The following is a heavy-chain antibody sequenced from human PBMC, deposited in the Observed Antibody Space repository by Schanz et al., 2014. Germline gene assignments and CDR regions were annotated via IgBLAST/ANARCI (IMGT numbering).Heavy chain of an antibody. D-gene: IGHD3-10*01. V-gene: IGHV3-9*01. CDR3: AKGSRSGSKVMDV. Sequence: EVHLLESGGGLVKPGGSLRLSCAASGFTFSSYAMSWVRQAPGKGLEWVSNIPWNGAAIGYAGSVRGRFTISRDSAKNSLYLQMNSLRPEDTALYYCAKGSRSGSKVMDVWGKGTTVTVSS. J-gene: IGHJ6*03. CDR2: IPWNGAAI. CDR1: GFTFSSYA.